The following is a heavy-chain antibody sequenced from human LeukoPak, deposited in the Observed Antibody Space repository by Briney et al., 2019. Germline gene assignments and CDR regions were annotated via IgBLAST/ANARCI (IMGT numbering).Heavy chain of an antibody. Sequence: PGGSLRLSCAASGFTVSSNYMSWVRPAPGKGLEWVSVIYSGGSTYYADSVKGRFTISRDNSKNTLYLQMNSLRAEDTAVYYCARVRTAMDLDYFDYWGQGTLVTVSS. CDR2: IYSGGST. J-gene: IGHJ4*02. CDR1: GFTVSSNY. CDR3: ARVRTAMDLDYFDY. D-gene: IGHD5-18*01. V-gene: IGHV3-53*01.